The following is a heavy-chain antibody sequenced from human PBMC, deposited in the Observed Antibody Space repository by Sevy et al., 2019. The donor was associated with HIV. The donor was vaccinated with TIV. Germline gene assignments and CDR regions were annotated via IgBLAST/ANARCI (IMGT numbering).Heavy chain of an antibody. CDR1: GGSISSKNYY. V-gene: IGHV4-39*01. CDR2: VYYSGST. D-gene: IGHD6-13*01. J-gene: IGHJ4*02. CDR3: ARSPPWGNTWLYYFDN. Sequence: SETLSLTCTVSGGSISSKNYYWCWLRQPPGKGLEWVGSVYYSGSTYYNPSLKSRVTISVETSKNQFSLTLSSVTAADTAVYYCARSPPWGNTWLYYFDNWGQGTLVTVSS.